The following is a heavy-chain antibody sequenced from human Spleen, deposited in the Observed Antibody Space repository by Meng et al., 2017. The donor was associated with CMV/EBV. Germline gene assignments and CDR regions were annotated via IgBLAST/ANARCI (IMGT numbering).Heavy chain of an antibody. CDR3: ARAQRIAVAGSWFDS. CDR1: GGSFSGYY. CDR2: INHSGST. J-gene: IGHJ5*01. D-gene: IGHD6-19*01. Sequence: GSLRLSCAVYGGSFSGYYWSWIRQPPGKGLEWIGEINHSGSTNYNPSLKSRVTISVDTSKNQFSLKLSSVTAADTAVYYCARAQRIAVAGSWFDSWGQGTLVTVSS. V-gene: IGHV4-34*01.